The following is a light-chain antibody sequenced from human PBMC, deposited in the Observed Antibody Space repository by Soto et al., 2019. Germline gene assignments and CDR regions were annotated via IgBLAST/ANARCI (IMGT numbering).Light chain of an antibody. CDR2: GAF. Sequence: DIVLTQSPGTLSLSPGQWATLSCKASRTVINNYLAWYQQKPGQAPRLLIYGAFIRATGIPYRFSGSGSGTDFTLTISRLEPEDFAVYYCQQYGSSLIYTFGQGTKLEIQ. CDR3: QQYGSSLIYT. V-gene: IGKV3-20*01. J-gene: IGKJ2*01. CDR1: RTVINNY.